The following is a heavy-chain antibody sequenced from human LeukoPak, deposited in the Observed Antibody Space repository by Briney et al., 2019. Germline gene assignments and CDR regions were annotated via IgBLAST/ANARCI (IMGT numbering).Heavy chain of an antibody. CDR3: ATDTPGYCSGGSCYGPRYNWFDP. CDR2: FDPEDGET. Sequence: ASVKVSCKVSGYTLTELSMHWVRQAPGKGLEWMGGFDPEDGETIYAQKFQGRVTMTEDTSTDTAYMELSSLRSEDTAVYYCATDTPGYCSGGSCYGPRYNWFDPWGQGTLVTVSS. V-gene: IGHV1-24*01. J-gene: IGHJ5*02. CDR1: GYTLTELS. D-gene: IGHD2-15*01.